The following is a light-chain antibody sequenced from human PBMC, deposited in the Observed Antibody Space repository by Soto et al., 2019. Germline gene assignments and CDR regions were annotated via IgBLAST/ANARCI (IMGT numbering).Light chain of an antibody. J-gene: IGKJ1*01. Sequence: EIVLTQSPGTLSLSPGERATLSCRASQSVSNNYLAWYQQKPGQAPRLLIYGAFNRATGIPDRFSSSGSGTDFTLTISRLEPEDSAFYYCQQYGSSGTFGQGTKVEIK. CDR2: GAF. CDR1: QSVSNNY. V-gene: IGKV3-20*01. CDR3: QQYGSSGT.